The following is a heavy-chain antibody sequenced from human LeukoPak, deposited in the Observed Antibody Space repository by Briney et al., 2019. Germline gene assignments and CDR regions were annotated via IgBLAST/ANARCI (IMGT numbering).Heavy chain of an antibody. J-gene: IGHJ6*03. V-gene: IGHV3-7*01. CDR1: GFTFSSYW. CDR2: IKQDGSEK. CDR3: ARVEAAAGLLYYYYYMDV. D-gene: IGHD6-13*01. Sequence: GGSLRLSCAASGFTFSSYWMSCVRQAPGKGLEWLANIKQDGSEKYYVDSVKGRFTISRDNAKNSLYLQMNSLRAEDTAVYYCARVEAAAGLLYYYYYMDVWGKGTTVTVSS.